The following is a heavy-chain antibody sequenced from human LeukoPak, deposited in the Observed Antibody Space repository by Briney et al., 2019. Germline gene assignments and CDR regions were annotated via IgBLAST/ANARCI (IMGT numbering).Heavy chain of an antibody. Sequence: GGSLRLSCAASGFTFSSYGMHWVRQAPRKRLEWVAFIRYEGSNKYYADSVKGRFTISRENSKSTLYLQMNSLRAEDTAVYYCTIQSLRSLDMDVWGKGTTVTVSS. CDR3: TIQSLRSLDMDV. V-gene: IGHV3-30*02. D-gene: IGHD3-3*01. J-gene: IGHJ6*03. CDR2: IRYEGSNK. CDR1: GFTFSSYG.